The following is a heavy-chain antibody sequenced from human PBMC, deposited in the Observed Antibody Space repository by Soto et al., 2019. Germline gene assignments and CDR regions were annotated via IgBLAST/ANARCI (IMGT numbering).Heavy chain of an antibody. J-gene: IGHJ6*02. Sequence: GGSLRLSCAASGFTFSSYGMHWVRQAPGKGLEWVAVIWYDGSNKYYADSVKGRFTISRDNSKNTLYLQMNSLRAEDTAVYYCARDERGYSSSWYHRYYYYGMDVWGQGTTVTVSS. CDR2: IWYDGSNK. D-gene: IGHD6-13*01. V-gene: IGHV3-33*01. CDR3: ARDERGYSSSWYHRYYYYGMDV. CDR1: GFTFSSYG.